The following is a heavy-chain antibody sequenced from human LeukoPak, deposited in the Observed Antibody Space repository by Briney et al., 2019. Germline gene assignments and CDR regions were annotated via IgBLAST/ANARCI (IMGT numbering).Heavy chain of an antibody. Sequence: GGSLRLSCAASGFTFSSYSMNWVRQAPGKGLEWVSYISSSSSTIYYADSVKGRFTISRDNAKNSLYLRMNSLRAEDTAVYYCARGWGNYGVYWGQGTLVTVSS. CDR2: ISSSSSTI. V-gene: IGHV3-48*01. CDR1: GFTFSSYS. J-gene: IGHJ4*02. D-gene: IGHD1-7*01. CDR3: ARGWGNYGVY.